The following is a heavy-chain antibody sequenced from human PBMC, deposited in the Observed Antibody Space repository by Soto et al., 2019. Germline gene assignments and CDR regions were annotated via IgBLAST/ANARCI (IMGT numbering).Heavy chain of an antibody. Sequence: GGSLRLSCAASGFTFSSYAMSWVRQAPGKGLEWVSAISGSGGSAYYADSVKGRFTISRDNSKNTLYLQMNSLRAEDTAVYYCAKDERILRYFDWLPPDQFDYYYMDVWGKGTTVTVSS. CDR2: ISGSGGSA. CDR1: GFTFSSYA. CDR3: AKDERILRYFDWLPPDQFDYYYMDV. V-gene: IGHV3-23*01. J-gene: IGHJ6*03. D-gene: IGHD3-9*01.